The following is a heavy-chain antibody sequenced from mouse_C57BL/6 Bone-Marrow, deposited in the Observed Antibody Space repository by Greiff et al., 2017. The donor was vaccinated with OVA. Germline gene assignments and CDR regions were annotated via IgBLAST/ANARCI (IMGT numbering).Heavy chain of an antibody. CDR1: GFTFSDYY. CDR3: ARLGNYEGLDYAMDY. CDR2: ISNGGGST. Sequence: EVKVEESGGGLVQPGGSLKLSCAASGFTFSDYYMYWVRQTPEKRLEWVAYISNGGGSTYYPDTVKGRFTISRDNAKNTLYLQMSRLKSEDTAMYYCARLGNYEGLDYAMDYWGQGTSVTVSS. D-gene: IGHD2-1*01. V-gene: IGHV5-12*01. J-gene: IGHJ4*01.